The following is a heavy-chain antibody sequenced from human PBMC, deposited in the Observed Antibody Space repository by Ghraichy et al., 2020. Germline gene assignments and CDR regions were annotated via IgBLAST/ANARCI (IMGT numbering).Heavy chain of an antibody. CDR2: MNPDGGST. CDR1: GYTFTAHY. D-gene: IGHD3-10*01. Sequence: ASVKVSCNGSGYTFTAHYLHWVRQAPGQALEWVGWMNPDGGSTNFAPKFEGRVTMTRDTSVSTAYLELRRLTSDDTAVYYCSRGSGTYYDFYGMDVWGQGNTVTVSS. CDR3: SRGSGTYYDFYGMDV. J-gene: IGHJ6*02. V-gene: IGHV1-2*02.